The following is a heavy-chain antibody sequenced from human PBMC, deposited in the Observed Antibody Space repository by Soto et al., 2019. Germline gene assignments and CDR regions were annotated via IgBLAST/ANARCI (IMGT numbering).Heavy chain of an antibody. Sequence: EVQVVESGGDLVEPGGSLRLSCVTSGFMFSSAWMSWVRQAPGKGLERVARIKSTKDGGARDYAAHVNGRFSISRDDSKSTVYLQMNSLRVEDTALYYCVEGWNDFWGQGTLVTVSS. CDR2: IKSTKDGGAR. J-gene: IGHJ4*02. CDR1: GFMFSSAW. D-gene: IGHD1-1*01. CDR3: VEGWNDF. V-gene: IGHV3-15*01.